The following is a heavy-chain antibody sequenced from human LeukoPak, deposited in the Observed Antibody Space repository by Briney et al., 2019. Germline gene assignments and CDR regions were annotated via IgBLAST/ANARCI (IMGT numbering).Heavy chain of an antibody. CDR1: GFTFSSYE. Sequence: PGGSLRLSCAASGFTFSSYEMNWVRQAPGKGLEWVSYISSGSSTIYYADSVKGRFTISRDNAKNSLYLQMNSLRAEDTAVYYCARDRYDFWSGYSLNWFDPWGQGTLVTVSS. V-gene: IGHV3-48*03. CDR2: ISSGSSTI. CDR3: ARDRYDFWSGYSLNWFDP. J-gene: IGHJ5*02. D-gene: IGHD3-3*01.